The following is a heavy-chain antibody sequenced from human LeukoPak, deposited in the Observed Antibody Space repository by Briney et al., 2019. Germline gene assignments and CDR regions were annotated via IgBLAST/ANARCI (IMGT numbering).Heavy chain of an antibody. Sequence: SETLSLTCTVCGGSISNYYWSWIRQPVGKGLEWIGRVYSSGSTNCNPSLKSRVTMSVDTSRNQFSLKLSSVTAADTAVYYCARDRGDYGSGSYLSYWGQGTLVTVSS. CDR3: ARDRGDYGSGSYLSY. CDR1: GGSISNYY. D-gene: IGHD3-10*01. V-gene: IGHV4-4*07. CDR2: VYSSGST. J-gene: IGHJ4*02.